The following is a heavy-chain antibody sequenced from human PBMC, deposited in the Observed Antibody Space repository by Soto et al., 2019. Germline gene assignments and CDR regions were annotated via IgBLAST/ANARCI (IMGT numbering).Heavy chain of an antibody. Sequence: QVQLVQSGAEVKKPGASVKVSCKASGYTFTSYYMHWVRQAPGQGLEWMGIINPSGGSTSYAQKFQGRVTMTRETSTSTVYMELSSLRSEDTAVYYCARGGKIPAAIFWRLGGDYWGQGTLVTVSS. CDR3: ARGGKIPAAIFWRLGGDY. V-gene: IGHV1-46*03. CDR1: GYTFTSYY. CDR2: INPSGGST. J-gene: IGHJ4*02. D-gene: IGHD2-2*01.